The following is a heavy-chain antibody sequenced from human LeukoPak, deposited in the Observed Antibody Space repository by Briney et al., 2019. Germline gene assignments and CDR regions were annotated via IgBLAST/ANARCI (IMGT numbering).Heavy chain of an antibody. CDR2: ISYDGSNK. D-gene: IGHD3-10*01. CDR1: GFTFSSYA. J-gene: IGHJ4*02. V-gene: IGHV3-30*04. Sequence: GGSLRLSCAASGFTFSSYAMHWVRQAPGKGLEWVAVISYDGSNKYYADSVKGRFTISRDNSKNTLYLQMNSLRAEDTAVYYCASDMVRGVITFNFDYWGQGTLVTVS. CDR3: ASDMVRGVITFNFDY.